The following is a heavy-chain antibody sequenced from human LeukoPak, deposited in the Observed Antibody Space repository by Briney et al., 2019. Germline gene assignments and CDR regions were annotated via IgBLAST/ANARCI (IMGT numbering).Heavy chain of an antibody. J-gene: IGHJ4*02. CDR1: GYSFTDYW. D-gene: IGHD7-27*01. CDR2: FYPRDSQT. V-gene: IGHV5-51*01. Sequence: PGESLKISCQGSGYSFTDYWIGWVRQMPGKGPEWMGIFYPRDSQTNYSPSFQGQVTISADKSISTAYLQWSSLKASDAAMYYCARPNWARRYFDYWGQGTLVTVSS. CDR3: ARPNWARRYFDY.